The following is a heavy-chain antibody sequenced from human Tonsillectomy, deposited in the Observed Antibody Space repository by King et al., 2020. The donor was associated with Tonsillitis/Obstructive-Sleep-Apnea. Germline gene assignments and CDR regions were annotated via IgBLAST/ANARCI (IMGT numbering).Heavy chain of an antibody. J-gene: IGHJ4*02. V-gene: IGHV4-59*01. D-gene: IGHD1-26*01. CDR1: GGSISSYY. CDR3: ARSVVGATPLGYFDY. Sequence: QLQESGPGLVKPSETLSLTCTVSGGSISSYYWSWIRQPPGKGLEWIGYIYYSGSTNYNPSLKSRVTISVDTSKKQFSLKLSSVTAADTAVYYCARSVVGATPLGYFDYWGQGTLVTVSS. CDR2: IYYSGST.